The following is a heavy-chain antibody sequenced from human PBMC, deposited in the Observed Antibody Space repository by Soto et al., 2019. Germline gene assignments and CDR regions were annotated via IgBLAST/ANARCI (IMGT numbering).Heavy chain of an antibody. CDR3: ARSQQLAPRYYYYGMDV. D-gene: IGHD6-13*01. Sequence: PSETLSLTCTVSGGSISSYYWNWIRQPPRKGLEWIGYIYSSGSAKYNPSLKSRVTISVDTSKNQFSLKLSSVTAADTAVYYCARSQQLAPRYYYYGMDVWGQGTTVTVSS. J-gene: IGHJ6*02. CDR1: GGSISSYY. CDR2: IYSSGSA. V-gene: IGHV4-59*01.